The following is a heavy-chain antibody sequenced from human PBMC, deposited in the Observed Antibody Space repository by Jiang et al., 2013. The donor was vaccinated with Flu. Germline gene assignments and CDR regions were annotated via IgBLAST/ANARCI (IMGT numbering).Heavy chain of an antibody. CDR2: INTNTGNP. CDR1: GYTFTSYA. J-gene: IGHJ4*02. Sequence: QSGSELKKPGASVKVSCEASGYTFTSYAMNWVRQAPGQGLEWMGWINTNTGNPTYAQGFTGRFVFSLDTSVSTAYLQISSLKAEDTAVYYCARAAFSPRSVQVSSSSADYWGQGTLVTVSS. D-gene: IGHD6-6*01. V-gene: IGHV7-4-1*02. CDR3: ARAAFSPRSVQVSSSSADY.